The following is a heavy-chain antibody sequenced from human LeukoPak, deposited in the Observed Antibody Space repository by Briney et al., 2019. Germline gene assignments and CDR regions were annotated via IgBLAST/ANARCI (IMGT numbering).Heavy chain of an antibody. CDR1: GGSISSYY. J-gene: IGHJ4*02. CDR3: ARLLWFGEYYFDY. V-gene: IGHV4-59*01. Sequence: SETLSLTCTVSGGSISSYYWSWIRQPPGKGLEWIGYIYYSGSTNYNPSLKSRVTISVDTSKNQFSLKLSSVTAADTAVYYYARLLWFGEYYFDYWGQGTLVTVSS. D-gene: IGHD3-10*01. CDR2: IYYSGST.